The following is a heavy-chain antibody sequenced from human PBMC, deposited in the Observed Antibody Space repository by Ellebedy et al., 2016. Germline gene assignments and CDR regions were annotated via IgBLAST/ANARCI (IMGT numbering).Heavy chain of an antibody. CDR3: ARETALSTGTEAHDAFDI. CDR1: GDSVSSNSAA. Sequence: SETLSLXXAISGDSVSSNSAAWNWIRQSPSRGLEWLGRTYYRSKWYNDYAVSVKSRITINPDTSKNQFSLQLNSVTPEDTAVYYCARETALSTGTEAHDAFDIWGQGTMVTVSS. J-gene: IGHJ3*02. V-gene: IGHV6-1*01. D-gene: IGHD1-1*01. CDR2: TYYRSKWYN.